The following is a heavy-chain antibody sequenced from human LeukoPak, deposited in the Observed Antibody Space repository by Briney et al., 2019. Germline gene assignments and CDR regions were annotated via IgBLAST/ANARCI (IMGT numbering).Heavy chain of an antibody. J-gene: IGHJ6*02. V-gene: IGHV3-15*01. CDR1: GFTFTNAW. Sequence: PGGSLRLSCAASGFTFTNAWMSWVRQAPGKGLEWVGRIKSKADGGTTDYSAPVKGRFTISRDGSKNTLYLQMNSLKTEDTAVYYCTTGPFDYYGSASYLANGMDVWGQGTTVTVSS. D-gene: IGHD3-10*01. CDR2: IKSKADGGTT. CDR3: TTGPFDYYGSASYLANGMDV.